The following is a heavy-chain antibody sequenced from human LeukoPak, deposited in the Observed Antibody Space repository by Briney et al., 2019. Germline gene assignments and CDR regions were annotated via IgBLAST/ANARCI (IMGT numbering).Heavy chain of an antibody. D-gene: IGHD3-10*01. V-gene: IGHV3-23*01. CDR2: ISGSGGST. CDR3: AKSYYYGSGSYLSFDY. J-gene: IGHJ4*02. CDR1: GFTFSSYG. Sequence: GGSLRLSCAASGFTFSSYGMSWVRQAPGKGLEWVSAISGSGGSTYYADSVKGRFTISRDNSKNTLYLQMNSLRAEDTAVYYCAKSYYYGSGSYLSFDYWGQGTLVTVSS.